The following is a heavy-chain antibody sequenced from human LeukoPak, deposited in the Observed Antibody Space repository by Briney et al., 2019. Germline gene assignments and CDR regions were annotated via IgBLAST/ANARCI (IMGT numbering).Heavy chain of an antibody. CDR3: ARSLGGFGESNYYYYGMDV. V-gene: IGHV4-59*01. J-gene: IGHJ6*02. CDR2: IYYSGST. D-gene: IGHD3-10*01. CDR1: GGSISSYY. Sequence: SETLSLTCTVSGGSISSYYWSWIRQPPGKGLEWIGYIYYSGSTNYNPSLKSRVTISVDTSKNQFSLKLSSVTAADTAVYYCARSLGGFGESNYYYYGMDVWGQGTTVTVSS.